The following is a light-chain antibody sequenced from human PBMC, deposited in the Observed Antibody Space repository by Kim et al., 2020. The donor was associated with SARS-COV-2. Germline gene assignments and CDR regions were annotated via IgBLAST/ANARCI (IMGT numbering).Light chain of an antibody. CDR2: AAA. Sequence: SATERDRVTITCRASQSISTYLNWFKQEPSRAPKLLIYAAAHLQRGVPSRFSGSGYGTQFTLTISSLQREDFATYYCQQSHTSPWTFGQGTKLEI. V-gene: IGKV1-39*01. J-gene: IGKJ2*02. CDR3: QQSHTSPWT. CDR1: QSISTY.